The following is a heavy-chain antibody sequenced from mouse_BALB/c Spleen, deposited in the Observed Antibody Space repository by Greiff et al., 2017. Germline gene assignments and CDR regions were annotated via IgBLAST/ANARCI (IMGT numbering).Heavy chain of an antibody. D-gene: IGHD2-3*01. CDR2: INPNNGGT. CDR3: ARLIYDGYYVDAMDY. V-gene: IGHV1-18*01. Sequence: EVQLQQSGPELVKPGASVKIPCKASGYTFTDYNMDWVKQSHGKSLEWIGDINPNNGGTIYNQKFKGKATLTVDKSSSTAYMELRSLTSEDTAVYYCARLIYDGYYVDAMDYWGQGTSVTVSS. J-gene: IGHJ4*01. CDR1: GYTFTDYN.